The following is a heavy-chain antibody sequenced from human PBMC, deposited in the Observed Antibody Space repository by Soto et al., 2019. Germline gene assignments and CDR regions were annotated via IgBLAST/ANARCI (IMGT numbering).Heavy chain of an antibody. CDR3: ARSCSSTSCFMVNDY. V-gene: IGHV1-46*03. CDR1: GYTFTSYY. CDR2: INPSGGST. Sequence: ASVKVSCKASGYTFTSYYMHWVRQAPGQGLEWMGIINPSGGSTSYAQKFQGRVTMTRDTSTSTVYMELSSLRSEDTALYYCARSCSSTSCFMVNDYWGQGTLVTVSS. J-gene: IGHJ4*02. D-gene: IGHD2-2*01.